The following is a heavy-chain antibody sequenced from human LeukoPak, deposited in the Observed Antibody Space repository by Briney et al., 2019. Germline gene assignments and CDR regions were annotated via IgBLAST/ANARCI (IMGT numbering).Heavy chain of an antibody. J-gene: IGHJ4*02. CDR3: AKGEVLRGAGDY. CDR2: ISYDGSNK. Sequence: GGSLRLSCAASGFTFSSYAMHWVRQAPGKGLEWVAVISYDGSNKYYADSVKGRFTISRDNSKNTLYLQMNSLRAEDTAVYYCAKGEVLRGAGDYWGQGTLVTVSS. D-gene: IGHD1-26*01. V-gene: IGHV3-30-3*01. CDR1: GFTFSSYA.